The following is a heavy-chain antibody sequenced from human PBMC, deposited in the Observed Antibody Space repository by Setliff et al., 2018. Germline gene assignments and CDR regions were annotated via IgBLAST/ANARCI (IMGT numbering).Heavy chain of an antibody. Sequence: SETLSLTCAVSNHSLSSDYYWGWIRQSPVKGLEWIGEYSHSGGSKYHPSLEGRVTISADESKRQVSLKLTSLTAADTAVYYCASPQARGFWARYYFDLWGQGTLVTVSS. J-gene: IGHJ4*02. V-gene: IGHV4-38-2*01. D-gene: IGHD6-6*01. CDR1: NHSLSSDYY. CDR3: ASPQARGFWARYYFDL. CDR2: SHSGGS.